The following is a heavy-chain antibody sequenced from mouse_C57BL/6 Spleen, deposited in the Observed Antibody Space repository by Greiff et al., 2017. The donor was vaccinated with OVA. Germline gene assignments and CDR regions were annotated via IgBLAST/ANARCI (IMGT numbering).Heavy chain of an antibody. Sequence: QVQLQQPGAELVRPGSSVKLSCKASGYTFTSYWMHWVKQRPIQGLEWIGNIDPSDSETHYNQKFKDKATLTVDKSSSTAYMQLSSLTSEDSAVYYCARVLYYDYDYYAMDYWGQGTSVTVSS. V-gene: IGHV1-52*01. CDR1: GYTFTSYW. D-gene: IGHD2-4*01. CDR3: ARVLYYDYDYYAMDY. J-gene: IGHJ4*01. CDR2: IDPSDSET.